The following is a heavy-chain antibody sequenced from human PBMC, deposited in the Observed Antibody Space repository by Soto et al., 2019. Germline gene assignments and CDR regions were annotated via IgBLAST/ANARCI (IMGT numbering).Heavy chain of an antibody. CDR2: INAGNGNT. Sequence: ASVKVSCKASGYSFTSYAIHWVRQAPGQRLEWMGWINAGNGNTKNSQKFQGRVTITRDTSASTAYMEVSSLRSEDTAVYYCARDLGVGAASDYWGQGTLVTVSS. J-gene: IGHJ4*02. D-gene: IGHD1-26*01. CDR1: GYSFTSYA. CDR3: ARDLGVGAASDY. V-gene: IGHV1-3*01.